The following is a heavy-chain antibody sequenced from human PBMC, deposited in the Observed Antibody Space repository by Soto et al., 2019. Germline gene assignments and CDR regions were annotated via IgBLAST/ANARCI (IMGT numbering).Heavy chain of an antibody. CDR1: DLS. CDR2: FDPEDGET. CDR3: ARATRKYYDFWSGYSPFDY. Sequence: DLSRKSVRQEKKKGLEWMGGFDPEDGETIYAQKFQGRVTITADKSTSTAYMELSSLRSEDTAVYYCARATRKYYDFWSGYSPFDYWGQGTLVTVSS. D-gene: IGHD3-3*01. J-gene: IGHJ4*02. V-gene: IGHV1-24*01.